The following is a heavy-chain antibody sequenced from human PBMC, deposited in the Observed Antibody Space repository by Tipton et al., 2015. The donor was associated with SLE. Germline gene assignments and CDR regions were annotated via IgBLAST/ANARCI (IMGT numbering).Heavy chain of an antibody. Sequence: TLSLTCTVSGGSIYNANYYWSLIRQHPGKGLEWIGYIYDSGSTSYNPSLKSRITISADTSKNQFSLKLSSVTAADTAVYYCARDGGSISTYWGQGTLVTVSS. CDR3: ARDGGSISTY. J-gene: IGHJ4*02. V-gene: IGHV4-31*03. D-gene: IGHD2-15*01. CDR2: IYDSGST. CDR1: GGSIYNANYY.